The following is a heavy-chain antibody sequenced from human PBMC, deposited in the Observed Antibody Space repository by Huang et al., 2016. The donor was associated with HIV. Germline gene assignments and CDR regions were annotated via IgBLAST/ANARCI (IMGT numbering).Heavy chain of an antibody. V-gene: IGHV4-59*11. CDR2: IYYSGST. CDR1: GGSMSSHY. J-gene: IGHJ5*02. Sequence: QVQLQESGPGLVKPSETLSLTCTVSGGSMSSHYWSWIRQPPGKGLEWIGYIYYSGSTNYNPSLSSRVTISVDTSKNQFSLRLSSVTAADTAVYYCASASIAARRWFDPWGQGSLVTVSS. CDR3: ASASIAARRWFDP. D-gene: IGHD6-6*01.